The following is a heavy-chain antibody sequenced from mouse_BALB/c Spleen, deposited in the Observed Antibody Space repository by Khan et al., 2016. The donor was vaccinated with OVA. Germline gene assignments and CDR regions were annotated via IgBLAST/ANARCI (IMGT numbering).Heavy chain of an antibody. D-gene: IGHD2-12*01. Sequence: QVQLKQSGPELARPGASVKMSCKASGYTFTSYTIHWIKKRPGQGLEWIGYINPCNGYTYYNHKFKDKVTLTIAKSSPTAYLHLSSLTSDDSAVYNSVRGGAHHGNDGWFDYWGQGTLVTVSA. CDR2: INPCNGYT. V-gene: IGHV1-4*01. CDR1: GYTFTSYT. J-gene: IGHJ3*01. CDR3: VRGGAHHGNDGWFDY.